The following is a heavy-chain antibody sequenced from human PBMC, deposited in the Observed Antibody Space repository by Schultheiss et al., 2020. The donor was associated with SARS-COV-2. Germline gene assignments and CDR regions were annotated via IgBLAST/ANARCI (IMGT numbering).Heavy chain of an antibody. CDR2: IYYSGST. CDR3: ARDRSGYPPRYGMDV. V-gene: IGHV4-59*01. CDR1: GGSISSYY. Sequence: SETLSLTCTVSGGSISSYYWSWIRQPPGKGLEWIGYIYYSGSTNYNPSLKSRVTISVDTSKNQFSLKLGSVTAADTAVYYCARDRSGYPPRYGMDVWGQGTTVTVSS. D-gene: IGHD3-22*01. J-gene: IGHJ6*02.